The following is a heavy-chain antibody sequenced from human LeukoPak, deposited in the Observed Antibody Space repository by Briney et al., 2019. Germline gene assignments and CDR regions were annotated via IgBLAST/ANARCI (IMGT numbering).Heavy chain of an antibody. CDR3: AREWGRIAVAGGPGY. CDR1: GFIFSNYG. J-gene: IGHJ4*02. CDR2: IWYDGQTK. V-gene: IGHV3-33*01. Sequence: GEPLRLSCEASGFIFSNYGMHWVRQAPGKGLEWLALIWYDGQTKFYADSVKGRFTISRDNSGNTLFLHMTSLRVEDTAVYYCAREWGRIAVAGGPGYWGQGALVTVSS. D-gene: IGHD6-19*01.